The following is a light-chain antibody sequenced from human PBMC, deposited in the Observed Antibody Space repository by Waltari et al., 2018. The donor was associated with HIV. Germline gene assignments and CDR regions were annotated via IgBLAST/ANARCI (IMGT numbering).Light chain of an antibody. CDR1: NIGSKS. V-gene: IGLV3-21*02. CDR2: ENS. CDR3: QVWDSSSDQMV. Sequence: SYVLTQPPSVSVAPGQTARITCGGDNIGSKSVHWYQQRPGQAPVLAVYENSDRSSGIPERFSGSNSRYTAPLTISRVAAGDEADYYCQVWDSSSDQMVFGGGTKLTVL. J-gene: IGLJ2*01.